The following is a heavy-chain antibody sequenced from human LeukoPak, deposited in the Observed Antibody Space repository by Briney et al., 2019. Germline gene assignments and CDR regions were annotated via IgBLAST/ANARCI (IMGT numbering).Heavy chain of an antibody. CDR1: GYTFTSYG. D-gene: IGHD3-22*01. CDR2: ISAYNGNT. CDR3: ARTYDSSGGVLDYFDY. V-gene: IGHV1-18*01. Sequence: ASVKVSCKASGYTFTSYGISGVRQAPGQGLEWMGWISAYNGNTNYAQKLQGRVTMTTDTSTSKAYMELRSLRSDDTAVYYCARTYDSSGGVLDYFDYWGQGTLVTVSS. J-gene: IGHJ4*02.